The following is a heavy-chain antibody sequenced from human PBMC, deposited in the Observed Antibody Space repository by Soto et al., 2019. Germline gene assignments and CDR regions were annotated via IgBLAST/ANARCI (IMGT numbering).Heavy chain of an antibody. CDR3: ARGEQWLVRYAFDI. D-gene: IGHD6-19*01. J-gene: IGHJ3*02. CDR1: GYTFTSYA. V-gene: IGHV1-3*01. CDR2: INAGNGNT. Sequence: QVQLVQSGAEVKKPGASVKVSCKASGYTFTSYAMHWVRQAPGQRLEWMGWINAGNGNTKYSQKFQGRVTITRDTSASTAYMELSSLRSEDTAVYYCARGEQWLVRYAFDIWGQGTMVTVSS.